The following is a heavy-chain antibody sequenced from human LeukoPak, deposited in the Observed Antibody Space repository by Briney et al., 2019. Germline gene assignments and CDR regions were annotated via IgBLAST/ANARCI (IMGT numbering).Heavy chain of an antibody. Sequence: SETLSLTCAFAGGSISSASYSWSWIRQPAGQRLEWIGRISTSGSTNYNPPLKSRVTISVDTSKNQFSLKLRSVTAAYTAVYDCARDFNMIVALVAFDIWGQGTMVTVSS. V-gene: IGHV4-61*02. J-gene: IGHJ3*02. CDR1: GGSISSASYS. D-gene: IGHD3-22*01. CDR3: ARDFNMIVALVAFDI. CDR2: ISTSGST.